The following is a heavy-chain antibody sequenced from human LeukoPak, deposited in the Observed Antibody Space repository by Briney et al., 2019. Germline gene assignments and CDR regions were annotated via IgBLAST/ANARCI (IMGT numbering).Heavy chain of an antibody. J-gene: IGHJ5*02. CDR3: ARGSGYYYNWFDP. Sequence: GESLKISCKGSGYSFSDYWIGWVRQMPGKGLEWMGIIYPGDSDIRYSPSFQGQVTISADKSSSTAFLQWSSLKASDTGMYYCARGSGYYYNWFDPWGQGTLVTVSS. V-gene: IGHV5-51*01. CDR1: GYSFSDYW. CDR2: IYPGDSDI. D-gene: IGHD3-22*01.